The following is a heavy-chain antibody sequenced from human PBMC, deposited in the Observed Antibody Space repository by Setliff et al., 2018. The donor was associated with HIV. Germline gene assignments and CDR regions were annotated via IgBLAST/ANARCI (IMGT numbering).Heavy chain of an antibody. D-gene: IGHD6-13*01. Sequence: SETLSLTCNISGVSIPTNYWNWIRQPAEKGLEWIGRIYTTGGTNYNPALKSRVTMSIDTSKNQISLNLNSVTAADTATYYCARSNPGITAGLLAYWGPGTLVTVSS. V-gene: IGHV4-4*07. J-gene: IGHJ4*02. CDR3: ARSNPGITAGLLAY. CDR1: GVSIPTNY. CDR2: IYTTGGT.